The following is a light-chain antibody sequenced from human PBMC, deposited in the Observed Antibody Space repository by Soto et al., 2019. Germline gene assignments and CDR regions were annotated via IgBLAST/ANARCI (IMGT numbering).Light chain of an antibody. CDR3: HQCGISPPVT. J-gene: IGKJ5*01. CDR1: QRVSSSY. CDR2: GAS. Sequence: EMVLTQSPGTLSLSPGERATLSCRASQRVSSSYLAWYQQKPGQGPRLLIYGASSMATGIPDRFSGSGSGTDFPLTISRLEPEDFAVYYCHQCGISPPVTFGQGTRLEIK. V-gene: IGKV3-20*01.